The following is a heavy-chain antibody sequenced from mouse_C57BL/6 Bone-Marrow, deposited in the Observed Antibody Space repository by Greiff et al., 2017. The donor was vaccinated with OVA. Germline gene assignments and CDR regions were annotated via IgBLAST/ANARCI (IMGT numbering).Heavy chain of an antibody. D-gene: IGHD1-1*01. CDR2: IWTGGGT. Sequence: VKLMESGPGLVAPSQSLSITCTVSGFSLTSYAISWVRQPPGKGLEWLGVIWTGGGTNYNSALKSRLSISKDNAKSQVFLKMNSLHTDDTARYYCARIYYYGSSYYFDYWGQGTTLTVSS. V-gene: IGHV2-9-1*01. CDR1: GFSLTSYA. CDR3: ARIYYYGSSYYFDY. J-gene: IGHJ2*01.